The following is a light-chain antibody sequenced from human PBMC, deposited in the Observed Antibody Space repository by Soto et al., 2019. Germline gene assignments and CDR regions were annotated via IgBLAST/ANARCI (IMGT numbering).Light chain of an antibody. V-gene: IGKV3-20*01. CDR1: QSVSSN. CDR2: GAS. Sequence: EILLTQSPGTLSVSPGERATLSCRASQSVSSNLAWYQQRPGQAPRLLIYGASTRATGIPDRFSGSGSGTDFTLTISRLEPEDFAVYSCLQYATSPRTFGQGTKVDIK. J-gene: IGKJ1*01. CDR3: LQYATSPRT.